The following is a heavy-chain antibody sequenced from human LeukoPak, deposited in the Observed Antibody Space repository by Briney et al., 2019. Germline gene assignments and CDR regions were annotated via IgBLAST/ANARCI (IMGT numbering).Heavy chain of an antibody. Sequence: QPGGSLTLSCAASGFTFSSYCMHWVRQAPGKGPVWVSRINIDGSSTTYADSVNGRFTISRDNAKNTLYLQMNSLRVEDTAVHYCVRPNYGGVYDYWGQGALVTVSS. V-gene: IGHV3-74*01. CDR3: VRPNYGGVYDY. J-gene: IGHJ4*02. CDR1: GFTFSSYC. D-gene: IGHD6-13*01. CDR2: INIDGSST.